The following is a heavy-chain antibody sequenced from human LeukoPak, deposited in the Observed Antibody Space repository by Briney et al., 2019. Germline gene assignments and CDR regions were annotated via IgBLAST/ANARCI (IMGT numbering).Heavy chain of an antibody. D-gene: IGHD2-2*01. J-gene: IGHJ5*02. V-gene: IGHV1-69*05. CDR2: IIPIFGTA. CDR3: ARGPYCSSTSCHPDWFDP. CDR1: GGTFSSYA. Sequence: SVKVSCTASGGTFSSYAISWVRQAPGQGLEWMGGIIPIFGTANYAQKFQGRVTITTDESTSTAYMELSSLRSEDTAVYYCARGPYCSSTSCHPDWFDPWGQGTLVTVSS.